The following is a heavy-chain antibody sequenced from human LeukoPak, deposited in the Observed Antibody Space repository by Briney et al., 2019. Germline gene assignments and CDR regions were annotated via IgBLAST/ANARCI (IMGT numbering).Heavy chain of an antibody. CDR2: ISYDGRTI. V-gene: IGHV3-30*18. D-gene: IGHD6-19*01. J-gene: IGHJ2*01. Sequence: GRSLRLSCAASGFAFSSFDMHWVGQAPGKGLEWVAVISYDGRTIHYADSVKGRFTISRDNSKNTLYLQMNSLRPEDTAVYYCAKEYSSGWSHWYFDLWGRGTLVTVSS. CDR1: GFAFSSFD. CDR3: AKEYSSGWSHWYFDL.